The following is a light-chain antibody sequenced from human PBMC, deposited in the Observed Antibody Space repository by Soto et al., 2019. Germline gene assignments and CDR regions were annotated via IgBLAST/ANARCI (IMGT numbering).Light chain of an antibody. CDR2: KTS. CDR3: QQYDSYSGT. J-gene: IGKJ1*01. CDR1: QTISSW. V-gene: IGKV1-5*03. Sequence: DIQMTQSPSTLSASVGDRVTITCRASQTISSWLAWYQQKPVKAPKRLIYKTSSLDSGVPSRFSGSGSGTEFTLTISGLQADDFATYYCQQYDSYSGTFGQGTKVDI.